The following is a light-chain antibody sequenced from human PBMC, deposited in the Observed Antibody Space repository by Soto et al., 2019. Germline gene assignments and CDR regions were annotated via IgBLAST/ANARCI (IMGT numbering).Light chain of an antibody. Sequence: EIVLTQSPATLSLSPGERATLSCRASQSVTSSLVWYQQKPGQAPRLLIYDASNRATGIPARFSGSGSGTDFTLTISRLEPEDFAVYYCQQYGNSPQTFGQGTKVDIK. CDR2: DAS. CDR1: QSVTSS. J-gene: IGKJ1*01. V-gene: IGKV3-11*01. CDR3: QQYGNSPQT.